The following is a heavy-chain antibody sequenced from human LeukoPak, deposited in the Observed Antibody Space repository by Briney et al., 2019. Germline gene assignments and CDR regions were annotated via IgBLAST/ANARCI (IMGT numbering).Heavy chain of an antibody. CDR2: VSSDGRNT. Sequence: GGSLRLSCAASGFTFSSHWMHWVRQAPGKGLVWVSRVSSDGRNTIYADSVKGRFTISRDNAMNTLYLQMNSLRAEDTAVYYCAKGIYDYGMDVWGQGTTVTVSS. CDR3: AKGIYDYGMDV. CDR1: GFTFSSHW. V-gene: IGHV3-74*01. J-gene: IGHJ6*02.